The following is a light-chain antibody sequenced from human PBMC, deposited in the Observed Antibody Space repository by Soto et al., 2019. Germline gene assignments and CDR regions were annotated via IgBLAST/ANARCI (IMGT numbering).Light chain of an antibody. CDR1: QGIRHY. J-gene: IGKJ5*01. V-gene: IGKV1-9*01. CDR3: QQVNNYPIT. Sequence: DIQLTQSPSFLSASVGDRVTITCRASQGIRHYLAWYQQKPGRAPKLLMYIASTLQTGVPSGFSGSQSGTEFTLTSSSLQPEDFATYYCQQVNNYPITFGQGTRLEIK. CDR2: IAS.